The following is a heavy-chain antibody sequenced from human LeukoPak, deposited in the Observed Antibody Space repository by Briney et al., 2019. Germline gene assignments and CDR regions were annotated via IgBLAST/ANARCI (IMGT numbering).Heavy chain of an antibody. J-gene: IGHJ3*02. Sequence: GGSLRLSCAASGFMFSNYNMNWVRQAPGKGLEWVSYIGISSSTIDYADSVKGRFTISRDNAKNSLYLQMNSLRAEDTAVYYCARDSGYAFDIWGQGTMVTVSS. CDR2: IGISSSTI. CDR3: ARDSGYAFDI. CDR1: GFMFSNYN. V-gene: IGHV3-48*01. D-gene: IGHD1-26*01.